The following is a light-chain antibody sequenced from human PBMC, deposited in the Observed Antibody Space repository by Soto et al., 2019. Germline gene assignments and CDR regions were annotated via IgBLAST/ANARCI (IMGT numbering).Light chain of an antibody. CDR2: GAS. Sequence: DIVLTQSPATLSLSPGERDTLSCRSSQSVTNYLAWYQQKPGQAPSLLIYGASKRATGIPARFSGSGSGTDFTLTISSLEPEDFAIYFCQQRSNWPPEITFGQGTRLEI. CDR1: QSVTNY. CDR3: QQRSNWPPEIT. V-gene: IGKV3-11*01. J-gene: IGKJ5*01.